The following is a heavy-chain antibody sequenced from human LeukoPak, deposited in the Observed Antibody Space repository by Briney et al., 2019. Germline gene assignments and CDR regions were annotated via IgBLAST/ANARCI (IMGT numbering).Heavy chain of an antibody. Sequence: ASVKVSCKAAGYTFTGYYMFWVRQAPGQGLEWMGRINPNSGGTNYAQKFQGRVTMTRDTSISTAYMELSRLRSDHTAVYYCARGYCSGGSCYSVENWFAPWGQGTLVTVSS. CDR1: GYTFTGYY. CDR3: ARGYCSGGSCYSVENWFAP. CDR2: INPNSGGT. J-gene: IGHJ5*02. V-gene: IGHV1-2*06. D-gene: IGHD2-15*01.